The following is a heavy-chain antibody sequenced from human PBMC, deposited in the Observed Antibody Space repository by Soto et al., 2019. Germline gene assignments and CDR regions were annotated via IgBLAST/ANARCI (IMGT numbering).Heavy chain of an antibody. J-gene: IGHJ5*02. Sequence: QVLLQESGPGLVRPSETLSLSCTVSGASISTGDYYWSWVRHPPGKGLEWIGYIYYSGFTYYNPSLKSRVTISIDTSKNQFSLKLTCVTAADTAVYFCARGVTVFGLVSRFWLAPWGQGTLVTVSS. D-gene: IGHD3-3*01. CDR3: ARGVTVFGLVSRFWLAP. V-gene: IGHV4-30-4*01. CDR2: IYYSGFT. CDR1: GASISTGDYY.